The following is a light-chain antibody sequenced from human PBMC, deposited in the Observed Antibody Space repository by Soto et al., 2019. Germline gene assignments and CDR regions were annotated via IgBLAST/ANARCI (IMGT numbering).Light chain of an antibody. CDR2: QVT. J-gene: IGLJ1*01. CDR1: SSDFGTYNV. V-gene: IGLV2-23*02. CDR3: SSYAGTNTFL. Sequence: QSALTQPASVSGSPGQSITISCTGTSSDFGTYNVVSWYQQRPGEAPKLMIYQVTKRPSGVSNRFSGSKSGNTASLTISGLQADDEAHYYCSSYAGTNTFLFGTGTKVTVL.